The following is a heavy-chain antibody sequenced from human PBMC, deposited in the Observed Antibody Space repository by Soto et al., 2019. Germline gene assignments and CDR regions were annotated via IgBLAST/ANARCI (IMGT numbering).Heavy chain of an antibody. CDR2: ISWNSGSI. J-gene: IGHJ6*02. D-gene: IGHD1-26*01. CDR1: GFTFDDYA. V-gene: IGHV3-9*01. Sequence: RRLSCAASGFTFDDYAMHWVRQAPGKGLEWVSGISWNSGSIGYADSVKGRFTISRDNAKNSLYLQMNSLRAEDTALYYCAKDISLAGTYYYGMDVWGQGTTVTVSS. CDR3: AKDISLAGTYYYGMDV.